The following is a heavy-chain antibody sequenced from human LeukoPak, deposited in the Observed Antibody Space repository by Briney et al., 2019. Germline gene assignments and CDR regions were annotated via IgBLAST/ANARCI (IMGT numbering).Heavy chain of an antibody. J-gene: IGHJ4*02. D-gene: IGHD3-22*01. Sequence: GGSLRLSCAASGFTFSSYWMSWVRQAPGKGLEWVANIKQDGSEQYYVASVKGRFTISRDNAQNSLYQQMNSLRAEDTALYYCARAYNDDDSRYCPAVLWGQGALVTVSS. CDR2: IKQDGSEQ. V-gene: IGHV3-7*01. CDR1: GFTFSSYW. CDR3: ARAYNDDDSRYCPAVL.